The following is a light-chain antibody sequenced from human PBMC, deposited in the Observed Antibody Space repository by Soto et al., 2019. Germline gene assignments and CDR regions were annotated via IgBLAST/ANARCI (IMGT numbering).Light chain of an antibody. CDR1: QSINNW. J-gene: IGKJ2*01. CDR3: QQYNSYRYT. Sequence: DFQMTQSPPTLSASVGDSVTITCRASQSINNWLAWYQQKPGKAPKVLIYDASNLESEVPSRFSGSGSGTEFTLTISSLQPDDFAPYYCQQYNSYRYTFGQGTKLEIK. V-gene: IGKV1-5*01. CDR2: DAS.